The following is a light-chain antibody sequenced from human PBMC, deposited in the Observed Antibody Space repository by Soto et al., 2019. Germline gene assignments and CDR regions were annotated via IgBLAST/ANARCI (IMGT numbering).Light chain of an antibody. Sequence: QSVLTQPPSASGTPGQRVTSSCSGSRYNIGSNTVNWYQQVPGTAPRLLIHRDHQRPSGVPDRFSGSKSGTSASLAISGLQSEDEADYYCAAWDDSLNGYVVFGGGTKLTVL. V-gene: IGLV1-44*01. CDR3: AAWDDSLNGYVV. J-gene: IGLJ2*01. CDR1: RYNIGSNT. CDR2: RDH.